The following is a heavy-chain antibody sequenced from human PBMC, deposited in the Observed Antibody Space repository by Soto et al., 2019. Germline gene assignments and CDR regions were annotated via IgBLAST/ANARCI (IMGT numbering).Heavy chain of an antibody. J-gene: IGHJ4*02. Sequence: QVQLQESGPGLVKPSQTLSLTCTVSGGSISTVDYWWSWIRQSPDMGLEWIGHIYDGGRTYNNPSLESRVTMSVDTSKRQLSLTLSSVSAADTAVYYCARGPSGDTVDSWGQGTLVTVSS. CDR3: ARGPSGDTVDS. D-gene: IGHD7-27*01. CDR2: IYDGGRT. CDR1: GGSISTVDYW. V-gene: IGHV4-30-4*01.